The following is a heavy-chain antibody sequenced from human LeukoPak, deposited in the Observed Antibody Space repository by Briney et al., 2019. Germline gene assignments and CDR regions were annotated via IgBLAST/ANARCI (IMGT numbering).Heavy chain of an antibody. Sequence: ASVKVSCKASGYTFTSYGISWVRQAPGQGLEWMGWISAYNGNTNYAQKLQGRVTMTTDTSTSTAHMELRSLRSDDTAVYYCARERIAVAGTIDYWGQGTLVTVSS. D-gene: IGHD6-19*01. CDR1: GYTFTSYG. CDR3: ARERIAVAGTIDY. CDR2: ISAYNGNT. J-gene: IGHJ4*02. V-gene: IGHV1-18*01.